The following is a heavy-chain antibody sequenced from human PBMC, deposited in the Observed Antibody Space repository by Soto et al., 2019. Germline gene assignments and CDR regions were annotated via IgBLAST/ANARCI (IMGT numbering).Heavy chain of an antibody. V-gene: IGHV3-48*01. Sequence: GGSLRLSCAASGFTFSSYSMNWVRQAPGKGLEWVSYISSSSSTIYYADFVKGRFTISRDNAKNSLYLQMNSLRAEDTAVYYCARDLPWLVRGEKFDYWGQGTLVTVSS. CDR3: ARDLPWLVRGEKFDY. D-gene: IGHD6-19*01. CDR2: ISSSSSTI. CDR1: GFTFSSYS. J-gene: IGHJ4*02.